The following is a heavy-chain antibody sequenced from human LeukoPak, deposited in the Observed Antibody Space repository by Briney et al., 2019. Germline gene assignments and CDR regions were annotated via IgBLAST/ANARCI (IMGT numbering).Heavy chain of an antibody. CDR2: INPSGGST. CDR3: ARDLLPNYDSSGNYSPFDY. J-gene: IGHJ4*02. V-gene: IGHV1-46*01. CDR1: GYTFTSYY. D-gene: IGHD3-22*01. Sequence: ASVKVSCKASGYTFTSYYMHWVRQAPEQGLEWMGIINPSGGSTSYAQKFQGRVTMTRDTSTSTVYMELSSLRSEDTAVYYCARDLLPNYDSSGNYSPFDYWGQGTLVTVSS.